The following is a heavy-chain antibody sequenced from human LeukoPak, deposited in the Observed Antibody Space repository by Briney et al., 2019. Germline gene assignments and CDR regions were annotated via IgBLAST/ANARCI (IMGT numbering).Heavy chain of an antibody. D-gene: IGHD2-21*01. CDR2: MNPNSGNT. CDR3: ARGYSLPSGMDV. V-gene: IGHV1-8*01. J-gene: IGHJ6*02. Sequence: ASVKVSCKASGYTFTSYDINWVRQATGQGLEWMGWMNPNSGNTGCAQKFQGRVTMTRNTSISTAYMELSSLRSEDTAVYYCARGYSLPSGMDVWGQGTTVTVSS. CDR1: GYTFTSYD.